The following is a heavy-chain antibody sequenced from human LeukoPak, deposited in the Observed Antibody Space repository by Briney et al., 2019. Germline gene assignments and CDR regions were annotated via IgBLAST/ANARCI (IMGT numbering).Heavy chain of an antibody. CDR2: IYYSGTT. CDR3: ARYSSSQGWFDP. CDR1: GGSISSSGYY. D-gene: IGHD6-13*01. J-gene: IGHJ5*02. Sequence: PETLSLTCTVSGGSISSSGYYWACIRQPPGKGLEWIGVIYYSGTTQYNPSLQSRVTMSVDTSKNQFSLKLTSVTAADTAVYYCARYSSSQGWFDPWGQGILVTVSS. V-gene: IGHV4-39*01.